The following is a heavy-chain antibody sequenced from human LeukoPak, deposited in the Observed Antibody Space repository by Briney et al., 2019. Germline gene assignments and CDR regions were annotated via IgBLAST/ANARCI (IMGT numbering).Heavy chain of an antibody. CDR1: GYTFTGYY. CDR3: AREIPTMVRGVIIRVFDY. J-gene: IGHJ4*02. D-gene: IGHD3-10*01. CDR2: INPDSGGT. Sequence: ASVKVSCKASGYTFTGYYMHWVRQAPGQGLEWMGWINPDSGGTHYAQKFQGRVTMTRDTSISTAYMELSRLRSDDTAVYYCAREIPTMVRGVIIRVFDYWGQGTLVTVSS. V-gene: IGHV1-2*02.